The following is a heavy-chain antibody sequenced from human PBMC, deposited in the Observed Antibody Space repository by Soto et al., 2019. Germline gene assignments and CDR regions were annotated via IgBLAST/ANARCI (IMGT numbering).Heavy chain of an antibody. Sequence: QVQLVESGGGLVKPGGSLRLSCAASGFTFSDYYMNWLRQAPGKGLEWVSYISSGAITIYYADSVKGRFTISRDNAKNSLYLQMNSLRAEDTAVYYCAGQYSSSSVEFWGQGTLVTVSS. V-gene: IGHV3-11*01. CDR3: AGQYSSSSVEF. J-gene: IGHJ4*02. D-gene: IGHD6-6*01. CDR2: ISSGAITI. CDR1: GFTFSDYY.